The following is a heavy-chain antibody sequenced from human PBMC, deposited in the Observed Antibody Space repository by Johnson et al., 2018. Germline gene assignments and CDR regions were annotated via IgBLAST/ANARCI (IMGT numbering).Heavy chain of an antibody. CDR1: GFTFSSYG. V-gene: IGHV3-33*01. Sequence: QVQLVQSGGGVVQPGRSLRLSCAASGFTFSSYGMHWVRQAPGKGLEWVAVIWYDGSNKYYADSVKGRFTISRDNSKNTLYLQMNSLRAEDTAVYYWARGWVVVAATDAFDIWGQGTMVTVSS. CDR2: IWYDGSNK. J-gene: IGHJ3*02. CDR3: ARGWVVVAATDAFDI. D-gene: IGHD2-15*01.